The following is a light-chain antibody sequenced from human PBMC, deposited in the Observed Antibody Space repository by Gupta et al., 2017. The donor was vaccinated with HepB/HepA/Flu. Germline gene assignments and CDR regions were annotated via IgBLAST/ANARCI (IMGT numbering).Light chain of an antibody. CDR2: YND. CDR1: SSNVGSKN. CDR3: AAWDESSNGVV. V-gene: IGLV1-44*01. J-gene: IGLJ2*01. Sequence: QSVLTQSPSLSGTPGQRVTISCSGSSSNVGSKNVNWYQQLPGRAPKLLIYYNDERPSGVPDRFSGAKSDTSASLAISGLQSEDEADYYCAAWDESSNGVVFGGGTKLTVL.